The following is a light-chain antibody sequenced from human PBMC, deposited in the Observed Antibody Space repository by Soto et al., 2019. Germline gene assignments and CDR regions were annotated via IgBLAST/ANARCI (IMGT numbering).Light chain of an antibody. CDR2: GAS. CDR1: QSVTTN. Sequence: EVVMTQSPATLSVSPGERATLSCRASQSVTTNMAWYQQKPGQAPRLLIYGASTRATGIPARFSGSGSGTDFTLTISSLQSEDFAVYYSQQYNNWPPWTFGQGTKVDI. CDR3: QQYNNWPPWT. J-gene: IGKJ1*01. V-gene: IGKV3-15*01.